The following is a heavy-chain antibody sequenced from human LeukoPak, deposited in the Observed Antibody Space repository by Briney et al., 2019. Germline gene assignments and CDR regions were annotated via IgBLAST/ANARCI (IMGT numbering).Heavy chain of an antibody. Sequence: GSLRLSCAASGFTFSSYAMHWVRQAPGKGLEWVAVISYDGSNKYYADSVKGRFTISRDNSKNTLYLQMNSLRAEDTAVYYCARDGFPYYYDSSGHSPHYWGQGTLVTVSS. J-gene: IGHJ4*02. D-gene: IGHD3-22*01. CDR1: GFTFSSYA. V-gene: IGHV3-30-3*01. CDR3: ARDGFPYYYDSSGHSPHY. CDR2: ISYDGSNK.